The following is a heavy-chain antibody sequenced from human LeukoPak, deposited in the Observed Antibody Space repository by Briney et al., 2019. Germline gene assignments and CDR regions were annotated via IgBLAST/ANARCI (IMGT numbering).Heavy chain of an antibody. Sequence: GGSLRLSRAAFGFTFSNYGMSWVRQAPGKGLEWVSGLSDSGGSTFYADSVKGRFTISRDNSKNTLYLQMNSLRAEDTAVYYCAKDGGIAALIDDYWGQGTLVTVSS. D-gene: IGHD6-13*01. J-gene: IGHJ4*02. CDR3: AKDGGIAALIDDY. CDR2: LSDSGGST. CDR1: GFTFSNYG. V-gene: IGHV3-23*01.